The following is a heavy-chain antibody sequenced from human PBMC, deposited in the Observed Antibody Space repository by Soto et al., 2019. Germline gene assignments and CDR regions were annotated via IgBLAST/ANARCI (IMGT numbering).Heavy chain of an antibody. D-gene: IGHD5-18*01. CDR1: GFTFSNAC. Sequence: GGSLRLSCVASGFTFSNACMTWVRQAPGKGLEWVGHIKTKTDGGTTDYAAPVKGRFTISRDDSKNTLNLQMNSLKTEDTAVYYCTTGTWIQLWLPDYWGQGTLVTVSS. V-gene: IGHV3-15*01. J-gene: IGHJ4*02. CDR3: TTGTWIQLWLPDY. CDR2: IKTKTDGGTT.